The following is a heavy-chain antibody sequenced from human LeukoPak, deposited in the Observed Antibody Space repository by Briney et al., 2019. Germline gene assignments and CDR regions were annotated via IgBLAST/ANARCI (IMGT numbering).Heavy chain of an antibody. CDR3: AKWDASYSSGWYDY. CDR2: IRYDGSNK. Sequence: GGSLRLSCAASGFTFSSYGMHWVRQAPGKGLEWVAFIRYDGSNKYYADSVKGRFTISRDNSRGTLYLQMNSLRADDTAVYFCAKWDASYSSGWYDYWGQGILVTVSS. J-gene: IGHJ4*02. CDR1: GFTFSSYG. V-gene: IGHV3-30*02. D-gene: IGHD6-19*01.